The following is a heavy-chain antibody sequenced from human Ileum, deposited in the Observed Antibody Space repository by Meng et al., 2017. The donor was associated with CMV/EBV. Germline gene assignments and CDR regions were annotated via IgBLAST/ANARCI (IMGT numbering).Heavy chain of an antibody. CDR1: GFMFSHYE. CDR2: ISTSGDMV. V-gene: IGHV3-48*03. CDR3: ARDRGTAVGEDGMDV. J-gene: IGHJ6*02. Sequence: GESLKISCAASGFMFSHYEMNWVRQAPGKGLEWASYISTSGDMVSYGDSVKGRFTISRDNAKNSLFLQMNSLRADDTAVYYCARDRGTAVGEDGMDVWGQGTTVTVSS. D-gene: IGHD6-19*01.